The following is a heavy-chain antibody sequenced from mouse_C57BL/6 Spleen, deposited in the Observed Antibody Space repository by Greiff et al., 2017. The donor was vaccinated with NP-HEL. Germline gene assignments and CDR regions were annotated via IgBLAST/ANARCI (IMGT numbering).Heavy chain of an antibody. V-gene: IGHV1-76*01. Sequence: QVQLQQSGAELVRPGASVKLSCKASGYTFTDYYINWVKQRPGQGLEWIARIYPGSGNTYYNEKFKGKATLTAEKSSSTAYMQLSSLTSEDSAVYFCARSHYYGNYQAWFAYWGQGTLVTVSA. CDR2: IYPGSGNT. D-gene: IGHD2-1*01. CDR3: ARSHYYGNYQAWFAY. J-gene: IGHJ3*01. CDR1: GYTFTDYY.